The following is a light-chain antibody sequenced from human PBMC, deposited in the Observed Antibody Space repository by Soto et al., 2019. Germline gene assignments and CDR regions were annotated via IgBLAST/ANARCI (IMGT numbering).Light chain of an antibody. CDR1: DSNTGSNF. V-gene: IGLV1-51*01. Sequence: QSVLTQPPSVSAASGQKVSISCSGSDSNTGSNFVSWFQQLPGTAPKLLIYDNNSRPSGIPDRFSGSKSGTSATLDISGLQTGDEADYYCGTWDRSLSIYVFGNGTKVTVL. J-gene: IGLJ1*01. CDR2: DNN. CDR3: GTWDRSLSIYV.